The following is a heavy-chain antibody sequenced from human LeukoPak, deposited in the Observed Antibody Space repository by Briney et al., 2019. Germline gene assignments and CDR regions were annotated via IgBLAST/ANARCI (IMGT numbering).Heavy chain of an antibody. CDR1: GGSFSGYY. V-gene: IGHV4-34*01. CDR2: INHSGST. Sequence: SETLSLACAVYGGSFSGYYWSWIRQPPGKGLEWIGEINHSGSTNYNPSLKSRVTISVDTSKNQFSLKLSYVTAADTAVYYCARGRRTVRGVLDYWGQGTLVTVSS. J-gene: IGHJ4*02. CDR3: ARGRRTVRGVLDY. D-gene: IGHD3-10*01.